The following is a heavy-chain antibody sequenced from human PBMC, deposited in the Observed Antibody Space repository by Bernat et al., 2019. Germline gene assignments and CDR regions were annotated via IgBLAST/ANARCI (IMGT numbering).Heavy chain of an antibody. Sequence: QVQLVQSGAEVKKPGASVKVSCKASGYTFTSYAMHWVRQAPGQRLEWMGWINPNSGGTNYAQKFQGWVTMTRDTSISTAYMELSRLRSDDTAVYYCARGLNTFYGDQDAFDIWGQGTMVTVSS. CDR2: INPNSGGT. D-gene: IGHD4-17*01. CDR3: ARGLNTFYGDQDAFDI. J-gene: IGHJ3*02. V-gene: IGHV1-2*04. CDR1: GYTFTSYA.